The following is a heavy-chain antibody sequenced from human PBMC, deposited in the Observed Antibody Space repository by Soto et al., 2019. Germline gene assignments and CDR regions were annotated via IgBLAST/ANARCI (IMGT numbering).Heavy chain of an antibody. CDR1: GYTFTSYD. CDR2: MNPNSGNT. CDR3: ARVHTVTTYVDF. J-gene: IGHJ2*01. D-gene: IGHD4-17*01. Sequence: QVQLVQSGAEVGKPGASVKVSCKASGYTFTSYDINWVRQASGQGLELMGWMNPNSGNTGSAHRFQGRITMTRNTSLNTAYMELTTLTSGDAPVYYCARVHTVTTYVDFWGRGTLVDVSS. V-gene: IGHV1-8*01.